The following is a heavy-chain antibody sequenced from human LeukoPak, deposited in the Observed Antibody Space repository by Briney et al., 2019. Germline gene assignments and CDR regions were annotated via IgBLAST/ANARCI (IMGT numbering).Heavy chain of an antibody. CDR3: IFDSSGYFHFHY. CDR1: GFTFSSYA. CDR2: IKSKADGGTA. J-gene: IGHJ4*02. V-gene: IGHV3-15*01. D-gene: IGHD3-22*01. Sequence: GGSLRLSCAASGFTFSSYAMTWVRRAPGKGQEWVGRIKSKADGGTADYAAPVKGRFTISRDDSKNMVYLQMNSLIIDDTAVYYCIFDSSGYFHFHYWGQGTLVTVSS.